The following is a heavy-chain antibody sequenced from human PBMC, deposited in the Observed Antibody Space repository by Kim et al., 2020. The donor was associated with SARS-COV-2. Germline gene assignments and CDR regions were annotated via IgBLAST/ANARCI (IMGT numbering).Heavy chain of an antibody. CDR2: IYYSGST. CDR3: ARGDKNYDILTGYPNYYFDY. V-gene: IGHV4-59*01. J-gene: IGHJ4*02. D-gene: IGHD3-9*01. Sequence: SETLSLTCTVSGGSISSYYWSWIRQPPGKGLEWIGYIYYSGSTNYNPSLKSRVTISVDTSKNQFSLKLSSVTAADTAVYYCARGDKNYDILTGYPNYYFDYWGQGTLVTVSS. CDR1: GGSISSYY.